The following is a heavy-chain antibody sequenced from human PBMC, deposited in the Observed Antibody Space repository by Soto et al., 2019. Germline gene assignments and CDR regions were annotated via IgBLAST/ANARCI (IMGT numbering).Heavy chain of an antibody. CDR2: IRSKANSYAT. Sequence: EVQLVESGGGLVQPGGSLKLSCAASGFTFSGSAMHWVRQASGKGLEWVGRIRSKANSYATAYAASVNGRFTISRDDSKTTAYLQMTSLKTEDTAVYYCTRLNCSGGSCYSGSWFDPWGQGTLVTVSS. CDR3: TRLNCSGGSCYSGSWFDP. V-gene: IGHV3-73*02. CDR1: GFTFSGSA. J-gene: IGHJ5*02. D-gene: IGHD2-15*01.